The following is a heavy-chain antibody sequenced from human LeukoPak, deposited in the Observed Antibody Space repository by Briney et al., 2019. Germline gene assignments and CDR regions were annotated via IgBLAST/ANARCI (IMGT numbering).Heavy chain of an antibody. Sequence: GGSLRLSCAASGFTFICYSMHGVGPAPGQGGEGVSSITTSSSYIYYAGSVKGRFTMSRDNAKNSLYLQMNSLRDEDTAVYYCARGGYGGNSGYYYYMDVWGKGTTVTVSS. J-gene: IGHJ6*03. CDR1: GFTFICYS. CDR2: ITTSSSYI. D-gene: IGHD4-23*01. V-gene: IGHV3-21*01. CDR3: ARGGYGGNSGYYYYMDV.